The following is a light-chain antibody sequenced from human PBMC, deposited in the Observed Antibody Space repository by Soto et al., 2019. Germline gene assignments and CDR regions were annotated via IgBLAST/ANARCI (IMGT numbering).Light chain of an antibody. CDR2: AAS. J-gene: IGKJ1*01. Sequence: DIQMTQSPSSLDASVGGGVTITCPESQSISTHLSWYQQTPGKAPKLLIYAASSLQSGVPSRFSGTGSETDFTLTISSLQPEDSPTNNCQRCYITPWTFGQGTMVDIK. V-gene: IGKV1-39*01. CDR3: QRCYITPWT. CDR1: QSISTH.